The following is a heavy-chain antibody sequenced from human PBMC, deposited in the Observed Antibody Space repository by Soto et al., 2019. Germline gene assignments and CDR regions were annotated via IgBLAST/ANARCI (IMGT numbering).Heavy chain of an antibody. J-gene: IGHJ4*02. CDR1: GGSISSGGYY. CDR2: IYYSGST. D-gene: IGHD3-16*01. V-gene: IGHV4-31*03. CDR3: ARTQAQYQLNSPDWGALEY. Sequence: PSETLSLTCTVSGGSISSGGYYWSWIRQHPGKGLEWIGYIYYSGSTYYNPSLKSRVTISVDTSKNQFSLKLSSVTAADTAVYYCARTQAQYQLNSPDWGALEYWGQGTLVTVSS.